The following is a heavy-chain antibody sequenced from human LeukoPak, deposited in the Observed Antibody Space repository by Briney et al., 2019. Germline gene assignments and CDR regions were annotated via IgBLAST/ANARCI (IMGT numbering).Heavy chain of an antibody. CDR1: GFTFHINA. CDR3: AKDLGPYVGIANNWLDP. Sequence: ESGGSLRLSCVATGFTFHINAMNWVRQAPGKGLEWVSAISGSGSSAHYADSVKGRFTISRDNSKNTVYLEMHSLRGEDTAVYYCAKDLGPYVGIANNWLDPWGQGTPVIVSS. J-gene: IGHJ5*02. V-gene: IGHV3-23*01. D-gene: IGHD2-21*01. CDR2: ISGSGSSA.